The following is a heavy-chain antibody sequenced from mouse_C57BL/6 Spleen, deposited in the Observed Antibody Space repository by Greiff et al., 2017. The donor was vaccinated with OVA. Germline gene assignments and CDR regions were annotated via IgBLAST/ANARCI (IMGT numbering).Heavy chain of an antibody. V-gene: IGHV1-82*01. CDR1: GYAFSSSW. J-gene: IGHJ1*03. CDR3: ARGISVYFDV. CDR2: IYPGDGDT. Sequence: VQLQQSGPELVKPGASVKISCKASGYAFSSSWMNWVKQRPGKGLEWIGRIYPGDGDTNYNGKFKGKATLTADKSSSTAYMQLSSLTSEDSAVYFCARGISVYFDVWGTGTTVTVSS.